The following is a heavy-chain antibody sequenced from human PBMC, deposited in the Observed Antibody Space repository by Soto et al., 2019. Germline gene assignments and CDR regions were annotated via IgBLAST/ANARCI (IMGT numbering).Heavy chain of an antibody. J-gene: IGHJ4*02. CDR2: IRSKADSYAT. CDR3: TRLVEWGPGDNFEY. Sequence: EVQLVESGGGLVQPGGSLKLSCAASGFTFSGSNVHWVRQASGKGLEWVGRIRSKADSYATAYAVSVTGRFTISRDDSKNMAYLQMNSLRTEDTAVYYCTRLVEWGPGDNFEYWGQGTLVTVSS. CDR1: GFTFSGSN. D-gene: IGHD1-26*01. V-gene: IGHV3-73*02.